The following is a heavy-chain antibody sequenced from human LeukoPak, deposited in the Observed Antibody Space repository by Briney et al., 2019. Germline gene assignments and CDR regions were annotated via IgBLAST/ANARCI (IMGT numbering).Heavy chain of an antibody. J-gene: IGHJ4*02. CDR3: ARVSSGYDDY. D-gene: IGHD3-22*01. CDR1: GYTFTSYG. CDR2: ISAYNGNT. Sequence: GASVKVSCKASGYTFTSYGISWVRQAPGQGLEWMGWISAYNGNTNYAQRFQGRVTMTTDTSTSTAYMELRSLTFDDTGVYYCARVSSGYDDYWGQGTLVTVSA. V-gene: IGHV1-18*01.